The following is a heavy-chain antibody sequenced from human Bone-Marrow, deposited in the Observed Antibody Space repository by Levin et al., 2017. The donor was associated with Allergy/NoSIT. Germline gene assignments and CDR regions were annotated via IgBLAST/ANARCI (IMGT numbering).Heavy chain of an antibody. J-gene: IGHJ5*02. V-gene: IGHV3-23*01. Sequence: GGSLRLSCAASGFIFTNYAMNWVRQAPGKGLEWVSSIIGSAGTTYYADSVKGRFTVSRDTSKNTLYLQMNSLRADDTAVYYCAKDFLPHTGRDLYNWFDPWGQGTLVTVSS. D-gene: IGHD1-14*01. CDR2: IIGSAGTT. CDR3: AKDFLPHTGRDLYNWFDP. CDR1: GFIFTNYA.